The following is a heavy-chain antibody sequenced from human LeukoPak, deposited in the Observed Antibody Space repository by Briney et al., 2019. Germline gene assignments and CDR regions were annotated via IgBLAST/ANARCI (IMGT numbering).Heavy chain of an antibody. Sequence: GGSLRLSCAASGFTFDDYAMHWVRQVPGKGLEWVSGISWNSGSIEYGDSVKGRFTISRDNSKNTLYLQMNSLRADDTAVYYCAMKAVPRPRLHDAFDFWGQGTVVSVSS. V-gene: IGHV3-9*01. CDR3: AMKAVPRPRLHDAFDF. D-gene: IGHD5-24*01. CDR1: GFTFDDYA. CDR2: ISWNSGSI. J-gene: IGHJ3*01.